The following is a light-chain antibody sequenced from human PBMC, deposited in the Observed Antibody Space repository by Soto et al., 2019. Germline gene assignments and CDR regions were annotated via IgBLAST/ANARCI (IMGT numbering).Light chain of an antibody. Sequence: DIQMTQSPSTLSASVGDRVTITCRASESMSNCLAWYQQKPGKAPKLLISGASSLQSGVPSRFSGSASGTEFTLTISSLQPDDIATYYCQQCHRYWTFGQGTKVEMK. CDR1: ESMSNC. V-gene: IGKV1-5*01. J-gene: IGKJ1*01. CDR3: QQCHRYWT. CDR2: GAS.